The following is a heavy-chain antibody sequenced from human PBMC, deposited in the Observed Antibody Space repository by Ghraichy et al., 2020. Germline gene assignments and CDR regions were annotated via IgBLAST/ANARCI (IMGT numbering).Heavy chain of an antibody. CDR3: ARDPARDGYNYVPFDY. D-gene: IGHD5-24*01. J-gene: IGHJ4*02. CDR2: IKQDGSEK. CDR1: GFTFSSYW. V-gene: IGHV3-7*01. Sequence: GGSLRLSCAASGFTFSSYWMSWVRQAPGKGLEWVANIKQDGSEKYYVDSVKGRFTISRDNAKNSLYLQMNSLRAEDTAVYYCARDPARDGYNYVPFDYWGQGTLVTVSS.